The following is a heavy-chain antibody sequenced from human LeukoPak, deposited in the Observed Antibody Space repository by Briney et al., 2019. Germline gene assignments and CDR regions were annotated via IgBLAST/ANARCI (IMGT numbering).Heavy chain of an antibody. CDR1: GYAFTRHY. CDR3: ARQRVTMIRGVPNWFDP. D-gene: IGHD3-10*01. V-gene: IGHV1-46*01. CDR2: INPSGSST. J-gene: IGHJ5*02. Sequence: GASVKVSCKASGYAFTRHYMHWVRQAPGQGLEWMGLINPSGSSTIYAQKFQGRVTMTRDMSTSTDYMELSSLRSEDTAVYYCARQRVTMIRGVPNWFDPWGQGTLVTVSS.